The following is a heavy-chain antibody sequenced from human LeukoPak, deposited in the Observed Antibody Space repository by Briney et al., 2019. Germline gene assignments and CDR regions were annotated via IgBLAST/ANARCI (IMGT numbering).Heavy chain of an antibody. V-gene: IGHV3-23*01. CDR1: GFTFSTYA. D-gene: IGHD6-19*01. CDR2: TSASGSST. CDR3: ARSIAVAGSDY. J-gene: IGHJ4*02. Sequence: GGSLRLSCAASGFTFSTYAMSWVRQAPVKGLEWVSGTSASGSSTYYADSVKGRFTISRDNSKNTLYLQMNSLRAEDTAVYYCARSIAVAGSDYWGQGTLVTVSS.